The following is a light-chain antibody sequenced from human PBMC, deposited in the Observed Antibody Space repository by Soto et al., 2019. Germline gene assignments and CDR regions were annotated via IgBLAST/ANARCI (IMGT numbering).Light chain of an antibody. CDR2: DVS. V-gene: IGKV3-11*01. CDR1: QHVXNY. CDR3: QQRSRWTRT. J-gene: IGKJ1*01. Sequence: DIALTKSPATLSLPPGIRATLSCRASQHVXNYFIWYQQKPGQAPRVLXYDVSNRARGVPARLSGSGSGTDFTLTISSLEPEDFACYYCQQRSRWTRTFGQGTKVDIK.